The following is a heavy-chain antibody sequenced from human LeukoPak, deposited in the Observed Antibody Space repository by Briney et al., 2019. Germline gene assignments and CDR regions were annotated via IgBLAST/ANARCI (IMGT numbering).Heavy chain of an antibody. V-gene: IGHV3-9*01. CDR3: ARDQFISGMDV. Sequence: GGSLRLSCAASGFTFDDYAMHWVRHAPGKGLEWASGISWNSGSIGYADSVKGRFTISRDNAKNSLYLQMNSLRAEDTAVYYCARDQFISGMDVWGQGTTVTVSS. J-gene: IGHJ6*02. D-gene: IGHD3-10*01. CDR2: ISWNSGSI. CDR1: GFTFDDYA.